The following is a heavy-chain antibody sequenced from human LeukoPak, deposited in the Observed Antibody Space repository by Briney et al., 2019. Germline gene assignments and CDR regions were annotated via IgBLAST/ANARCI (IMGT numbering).Heavy chain of an antibody. D-gene: IGHD3-22*01. CDR1: GGSISSYY. CDR3: ARHASYYYDSSGYNDALDI. J-gene: IGHJ3*02. Sequence: SETLSLTCTVSGGSISSYYWSWIRQPAGKGLEWIGRIYTSGSTNYNPSLKSRVTISVDTSKNQFSLKLSSVTAADTAVYYCARHASYYYDSSGYNDALDIWGQGTMVTVSS. V-gene: IGHV4-4*07. CDR2: IYTSGST.